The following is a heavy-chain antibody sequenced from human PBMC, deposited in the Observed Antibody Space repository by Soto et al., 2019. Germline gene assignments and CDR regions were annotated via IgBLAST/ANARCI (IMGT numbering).Heavy chain of an antibody. CDR1: GFTFSSYW. D-gene: IGHD3-16*02. J-gene: IGHJ6*02. CDR2: INSDGSST. V-gene: IGHV3-74*01. Sequence: PGGSLRLSCAASGFTFSSYWMHWVRQAPGKGLVWVSRINSDGSSTSYADSVKGRFTISRDNAKNTLYLQMNSLRAEDTAVYYCARDSVYDYVWGSYRSNYYYYGMDVWGQGTTVTVSS. CDR3: ARDSVYDYVWGSYRSNYYYYGMDV.